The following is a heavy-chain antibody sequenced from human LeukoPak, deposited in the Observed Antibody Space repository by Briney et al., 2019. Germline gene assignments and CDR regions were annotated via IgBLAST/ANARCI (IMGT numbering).Heavy chain of an antibody. V-gene: IGHV4-38-2*02. CDR3: ARVPHGETIFGVVLYWFDP. CDR1: GYSISNGYC. Sequence: SETLSLTCTVSGYSISNGYCWGWIRQPPGKGLEWIGSIYHSGSTYYNPSLKSRVTISVDTSKNQFSLKVNSVTAADTAVYYCARVPHGETIFGVVLYWFDPWGQGTLVTVSS. CDR2: IYHSGST. D-gene: IGHD3-3*01. J-gene: IGHJ5*02.